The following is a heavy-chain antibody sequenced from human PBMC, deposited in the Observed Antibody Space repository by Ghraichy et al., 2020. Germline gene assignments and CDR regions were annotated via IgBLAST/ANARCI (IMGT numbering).Heavy chain of an antibody. CDR2: IYYSGST. V-gene: IGHV4-39*01. CDR1: GGSISSSSYY. Sequence: SQTLSLTCTVSGGSISSSSYYWGWIRQPPGKGLEWIGSIYYSGSTYYNPSLKSRVTISVDTSKNQFSLKLSSVTAADTAVYYCARHLITIEWELVTGIDYWGQGTLVTVSS. CDR3: ARHLITIEWELVTGIDY. D-gene: IGHD3-9*01. J-gene: IGHJ4*02.